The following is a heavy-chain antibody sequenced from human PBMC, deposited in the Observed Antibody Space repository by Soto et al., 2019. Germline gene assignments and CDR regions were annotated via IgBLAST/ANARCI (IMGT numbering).Heavy chain of an antibody. V-gene: IGHV1-69*13. D-gene: IGHD5-18*01. Sequence: SVKVSCKASGGTFSSYAISWVRQAPGQGLEWMGGIIPIFGTANYAQKFQGRVTITADESTSTAYMELSSLRSQDTAVYYCARTGRLYSYGDYWGQGALVTVSS. CDR2: IIPIFGTA. J-gene: IGHJ4*02. CDR1: GGTFSSYA. CDR3: ARTGRLYSYGDY.